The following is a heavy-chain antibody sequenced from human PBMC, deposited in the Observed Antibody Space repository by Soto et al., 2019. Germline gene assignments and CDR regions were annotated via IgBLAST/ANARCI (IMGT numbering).Heavy chain of an antibody. D-gene: IGHD3-9*01. CDR3: ASCSPYYDILTGYYIHNYFDY. J-gene: IGHJ4*02. CDR1: GGSISSGGYY. Sequence: SETLSLTCTVSGGSISSGGYYWSWIRQHPGKGLEWIGYIYYSGSTYYNPSLKSRVTISVDTSKNQFSLKLSSVTAADTAVYYCASCSPYYDILTGYYIHNYFDYWAQGTLVTVSS. CDR2: IYYSGST. V-gene: IGHV4-31*03.